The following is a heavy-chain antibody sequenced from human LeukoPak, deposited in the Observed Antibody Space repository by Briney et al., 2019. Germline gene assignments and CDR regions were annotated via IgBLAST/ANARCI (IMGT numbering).Heavy chain of an antibody. CDR3: AIGGDGSGTYFGH. V-gene: IGHV3-48*03. J-gene: IGHJ1*01. D-gene: IGHD1-26*01. CDR1: GFSFDRYE. Sequence: PGGSLSLSCAASGFSFDRYEMNWVRRAPGRGPEWISYVSANGATTYYAESVRGRFSISRDNAKTSLSLQMNSLRVEDTAVYYCAIGGDGSGTYFGHWGQGTLVTVFS. CDR2: VSANGATT.